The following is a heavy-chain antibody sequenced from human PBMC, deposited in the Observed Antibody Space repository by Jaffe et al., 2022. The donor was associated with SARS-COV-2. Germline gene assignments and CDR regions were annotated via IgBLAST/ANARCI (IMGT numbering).Heavy chain of an antibody. D-gene: IGHD3-10*01. J-gene: IGHJ6*03. CDR1: GGTFSSYA. CDR2: IIPIFGTA. Sequence: QVQLVQSGAEVKKPGSSVKVSCKASGGTFSSYAISWVRQAPGQGLEWMGGIIPIFGTANYAQKFQGRVTITADESTSTAYMELSSLRSEDTAVYYCASGLGETEAGYYYYYYMDVWGKGTTVTVSS. CDR3: ASGLGETEAGYYYYYYMDV. V-gene: IGHV1-69*01.